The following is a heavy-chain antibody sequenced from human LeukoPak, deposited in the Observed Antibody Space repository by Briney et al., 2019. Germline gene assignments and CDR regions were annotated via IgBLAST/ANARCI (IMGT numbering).Heavy chain of an antibody. CDR3: ATGLGHYYDC. V-gene: IGHV3-48*03. CDR2: ISSSGSTI. D-gene: IGHD3-22*01. J-gene: IGHJ4*02. CDR1: GFTFSSYE. Sequence: GGSLRLSCAASGFTFSSYEMNWVRQAPGKGLEWVSYISSSGSTIYYADSVKGRFTISRDNARTTVYLQMSSLRLDDTATYYCATGLGHYYDCWGQGSLVTVSS.